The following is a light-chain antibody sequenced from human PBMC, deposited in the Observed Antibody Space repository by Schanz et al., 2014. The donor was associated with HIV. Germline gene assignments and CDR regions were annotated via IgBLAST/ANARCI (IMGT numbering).Light chain of an antibody. Sequence: QSVLTQPPSASGTPGQRVTISCSGSSPNLGSNSVNWYQHVPGTAPKLLIYSSDQRPSGVPDRFSGSKSGTSASLAISGLQSEDEADYFCQSFDSSLNGVVFGGGTKLTVL. CDR3: QSFDSSLNGVV. CDR1: SPNLGSNS. V-gene: IGLV1-44*01. J-gene: IGLJ3*02. CDR2: SSD.